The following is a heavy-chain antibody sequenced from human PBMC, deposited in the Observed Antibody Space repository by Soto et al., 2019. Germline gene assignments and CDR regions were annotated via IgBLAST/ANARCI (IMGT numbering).Heavy chain of an antibody. CDR3: TTDRIVVVPAATDYYYYGMDV. J-gene: IGHJ6*02. CDR2: IKSKTDGGTT. V-gene: IGHV3-15*07. CDR1: GFTFSNAW. Sequence: GGSLRLSCAASGFTFSNAWMNWVRQAPGKGLEWVGRIKSKTDGGTTDYAAPVKGRFTISRDDSKNTLYLQMNSLKTEDTAVYYCTTDRIVVVPAATDYYYYGMDVWGQGTTVTVSS. D-gene: IGHD2-2*01.